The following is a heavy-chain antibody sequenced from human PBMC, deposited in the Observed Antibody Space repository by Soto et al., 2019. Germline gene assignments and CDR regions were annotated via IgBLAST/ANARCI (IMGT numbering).Heavy chain of an antibody. V-gene: IGHV3-33*01. J-gene: IGHJ4*02. CDR1: GFTFYNYG. CDR2: IWYDGGNK. Sequence: GGSLRLSCAASGFTFYNYGMHWVRQAPGKGLEWVALIWYDGGNKYYGDSVKDRFTISRDNSKNTLYLQMNSLRAEDTAVYYCARDRDYFDTSGYYYYFDHWGQGTLVTVSS. CDR3: ARDRDYFDTSGYYYYFDH. D-gene: IGHD3-22*01.